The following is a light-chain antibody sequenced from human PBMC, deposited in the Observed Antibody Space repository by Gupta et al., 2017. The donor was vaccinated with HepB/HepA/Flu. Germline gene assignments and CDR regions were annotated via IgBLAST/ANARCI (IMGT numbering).Light chain of an antibody. CDR3: AAWDDSLNGYV. CDR1: SSNIGSNT. J-gene: IGLJ1*01. CDR2: SNN. V-gene: IGLV1-44*01. Sequence: QSVLTQPPSASGTPGQRVTISCSGSSSNIGSNTVNWYHHLPGTAPKRLIYSNNQRPSGVPDRFSGSKAGTSASLAISGLQSEDEADYYCAAWDDSLNGYVFGTGTKVTVL.